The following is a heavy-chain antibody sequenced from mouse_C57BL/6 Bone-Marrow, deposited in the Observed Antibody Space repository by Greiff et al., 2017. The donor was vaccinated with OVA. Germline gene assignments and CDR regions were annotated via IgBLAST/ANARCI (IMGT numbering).Heavy chain of an antibody. CDR3: ARKLGFHWYFDV. Sequence: VQLKQSGPELVKPGASVKIPCKASGYTFTDYNMDWVKQSHGKSLEWIGDINPNNGGTIYNQKFKGKATLTVDKSSSTAYMELRSLTSEDTAVYYCARKLGFHWYFDVWGTGTTVTVSS. J-gene: IGHJ1*03. V-gene: IGHV1-18*01. CDR2: INPNNGGT. D-gene: IGHD4-1*01. CDR1: GYTFTDYN.